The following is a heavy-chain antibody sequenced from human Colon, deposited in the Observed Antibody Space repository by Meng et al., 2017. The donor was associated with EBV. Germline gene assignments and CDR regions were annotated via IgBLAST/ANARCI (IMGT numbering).Heavy chain of an antibody. CDR3: ARNYYFDY. J-gene: IGHJ4*02. V-gene: IGHV4-30-4*01. CDR1: GGSINSGDYY. CDR2: IYYTGST. Sequence: QVRLQVSGPGLVKPSQTLSLTCTVSGGSINSGDYYWSWIRQPPGKSLEWIGYIYYTGSTYYNPSLKSRVTISMDTSKNQFSLRLSPVTAADTAVYYCARNYYFDYWGQGTLVTVSS.